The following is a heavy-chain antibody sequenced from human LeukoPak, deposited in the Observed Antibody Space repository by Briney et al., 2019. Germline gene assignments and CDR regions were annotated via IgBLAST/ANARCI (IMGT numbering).Heavy chain of an antibody. CDR1: GGSISSSSYY. Sequence: SETLSLTCTVSGGSISSSSYYWGWIRQPPGKGLEWIGSFYYSGSTNYNPSLKSRVTISVDTSKNQFSLKLSSVTAADTAVYYCARGRRGVVVPAAIRKGNWFDPWGQGTLVTVSS. J-gene: IGHJ5*02. CDR2: FYYSGST. D-gene: IGHD2-2*02. CDR3: ARGRRGVVVPAAIRKGNWFDP. V-gene: IGHV4-39*07.